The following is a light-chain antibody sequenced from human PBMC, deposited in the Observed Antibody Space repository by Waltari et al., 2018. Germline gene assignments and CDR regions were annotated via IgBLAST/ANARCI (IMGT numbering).Light chain of an antibody. Sequence: DIVMTQSPDSLAVSLGERATINCKSSQSVLYSSNNKNYLAWYQQKPGQPPKLLIYWASTRETGVPDRFSSSGSGTDFTLNISSLQAEDVAVYYCQQYYSTPTYTFGQGTKLEIK. V-gene: IGKV4-1*01. J-gene: IGKJ2*01. CDR1: QSVLYSSNNKNY. CDR2: WAS. CDR3: QQYYSTPTYT.